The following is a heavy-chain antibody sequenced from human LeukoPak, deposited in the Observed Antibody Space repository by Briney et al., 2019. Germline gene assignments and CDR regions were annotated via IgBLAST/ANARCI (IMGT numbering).Heavy chain of an antibody. CDR3: ARELVVVVAATRYYFDY. CDR2: IIPILGIA. Sequence: SVKVSCKASGGTFSSYAISWVRQAPGQGLEWMGRIIPILGIANYAQKFQGRVTITADKSTSTAYMELSSLRSEDTAVYYCARELVVVVAATRYYFDYWGQGALVTVSS. J-gene: IGHJ4*02. D-gene: IGHD2-15*01. V-gene: IGHV1-69*04. CDR1: GGTFSSYA.